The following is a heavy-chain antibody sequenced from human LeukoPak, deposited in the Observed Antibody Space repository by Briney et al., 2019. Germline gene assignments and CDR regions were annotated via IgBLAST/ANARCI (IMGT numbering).Heavy chain of an antibody. CDR1: GGTFSSYA. Sequence: GASVKLSCKASGGTFSSYAISWVRQAPGQGLEWTGGIIPIFGTANYAQKFQGRVTITADKSTSTAYMELSSLRSEDTAVYYCARAIDSGDYYYYMDVWGKGTTVTVSS. CDR2: IIPIFGTA. CDR3: ARAIDSGDYYYYMDV. V-gene: IGHV1-69*06. D-gene: IGHD2-21*01. J-gene: IGHJ6*03.